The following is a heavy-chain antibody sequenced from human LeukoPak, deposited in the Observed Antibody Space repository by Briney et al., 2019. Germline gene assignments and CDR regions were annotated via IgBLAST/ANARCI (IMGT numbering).Heavy chain of an antibody. V-gene: IGHV3-9*01. J-gene: IGHJ3*02. CDR1: GFTFDDYA. CDR3: AKDADKNYYGSGSYDDAFDI. D-gene: IGHD3-10*01. CDR2: ISWNSGSI. Sequence: PGGSLRLSCAASGFTFDDYAMHWVRQAPGKGLEWVSGISWNSGSIGYADSVKGRFTISRDSAKNSLYLQMNSLRAEDTALYYCAKDADKNYYGSGSYDDAFDIWGQGTMVTVSS.